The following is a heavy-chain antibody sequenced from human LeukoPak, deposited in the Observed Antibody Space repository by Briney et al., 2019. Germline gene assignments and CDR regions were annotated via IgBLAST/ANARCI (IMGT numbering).Heavy chain of an antibody. CDR3: ARVYYDILTGYYPSDLDY. Sequence: ASVKVSCKASGYTFTSYGISWVRQAPGQGLEGMGWISAYNCNTNYEQKLQGRVTMTTDTSTSTAYMKLRSLRSDDTAVYYCARVYYDILTGYYPSDLDYWGQGTLVTVSS. V-gene: IGHV1-18*01. J-gene: IGHJ4*02. D-gene: IGHD3-9*01. CDR2: ISAYNCNT. CDR1: GYTFTSYG.